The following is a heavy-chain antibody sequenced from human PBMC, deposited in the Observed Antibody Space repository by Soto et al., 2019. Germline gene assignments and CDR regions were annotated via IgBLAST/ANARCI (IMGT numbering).Heavy chain of an antibody. Sequence: PRGPLRLSCAASGVTFSTYAMNWVRQAPGKGLEWVSRSGSGGGTYYADSVKGRFTVSRDNSKNTLYLQMSSLRAEDTAVYYCAKGRSGYAPFDYWGQGTPVTVSS. J-gene: IGHJ4*02. CDR2: SGSGGGT. V-gene: IGHV3-23*01. D-gene: IGHD5-12*01. CDR3: AKGRSGYAPFDY. CDR1: GVTFSTYA.